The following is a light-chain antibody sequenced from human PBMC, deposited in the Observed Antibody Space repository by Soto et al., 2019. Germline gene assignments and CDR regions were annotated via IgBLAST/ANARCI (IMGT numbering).Light chain of an antibody. Sequence: DIQMTQSPSSLSASVGDRVTITCRASQGISSYLAWYQQKPGKVPKLLIYAASTLQSGVPSRFSGSGSGTDFTLTISSLQPEDVATYYFQKYSSAPPLTFGGGTKVEIK. CDR1: QGISSY. CDR2: AAS. CDR3: QKYSSAPPLT. J-gene: IGKJ4*01. V-gene: IGKV1-27*01.